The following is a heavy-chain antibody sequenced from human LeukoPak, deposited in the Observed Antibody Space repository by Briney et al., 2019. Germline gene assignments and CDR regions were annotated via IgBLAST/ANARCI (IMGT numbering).Heavy chain of an antibody. CDR2: ISGSGGST. J-gene: IGHJ4*02. V-gene: IGHV3-23*01. Sequence: PGGSLRLSCAASGFTFSSYAMSWVRQAPGKGLEWVSAISGSGGSTYYADSVKGRFTISRDNSKNTLYLQMNSLRAEDTAVYYCAKGFGDYGDLAYYFDYWGQGTLVTVPS. CDR3: AKGFGDYGDLAYYFDY. CDR1: GFTFSSYA. D-gene: IGHD4-17*01.